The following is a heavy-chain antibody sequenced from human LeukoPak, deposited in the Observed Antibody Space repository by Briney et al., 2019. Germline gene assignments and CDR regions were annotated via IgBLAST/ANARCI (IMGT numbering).Heavy chain of an antibody. V-gene: IGHV1-69*13. CDR2: IIPIFGTA. CDR3: ARDPGYSDYVQGY. Sequence: SVKVSCKASGGTFSSYAISWVRQAPGQGLEWMGGIIPIFGTANYAQKFQGRVTITADESTSTAYMELSSLRSEDTAVYYCARDPGYSDYVQGYWGQGTLVTVSS. D-gene: IGHD4-11*01. J-gene: IGHJ4*02. CDR1: GGTFSSYA.